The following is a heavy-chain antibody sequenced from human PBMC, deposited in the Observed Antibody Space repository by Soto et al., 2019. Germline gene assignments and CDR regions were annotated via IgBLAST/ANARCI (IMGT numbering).Heavy chain of an antibody. V-gene: IGHV3-73*02. J-gene: IGHJ4*02. CDR3: TRLAGTSFDY. Sequence: EVQLVESGGGLVQPGGSLKLSCAASGFTFSGSAMHWVRQASGKGLEWVGRIRSKANSYATAYAASVKGRFTISRDDSKNTAYLQMNSLKTEDRAVYYCTRLAGTSFDYWGQGTLVTVSS. D-gene: IGHD6-19*01. CDR1: GFTFSGSA. CDR2: IRSKANSYAT.